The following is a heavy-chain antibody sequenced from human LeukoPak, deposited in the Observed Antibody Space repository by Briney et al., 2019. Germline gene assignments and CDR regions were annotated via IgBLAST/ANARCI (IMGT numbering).Heavy chain of an antibody. V-gene: IGHV3-33*01. D-gene: IGHD3-10*01. CDR2: IWYDGSNK. J-gene: IGHJ4*02. Sequence: PGRSLRLSCAASGFTFSSYGMHWVRQAPGKGLEWGGIIWYDGSNKYYADSVKGRFTISRDNSKNTLYLQMNSLRAEDTDVYYCARDSYYGSGSRGDFDYWGQGTLVTVSS. CDR1: GFTFSSYG. CDR3: ARDSYYGSGSRGDFDY.